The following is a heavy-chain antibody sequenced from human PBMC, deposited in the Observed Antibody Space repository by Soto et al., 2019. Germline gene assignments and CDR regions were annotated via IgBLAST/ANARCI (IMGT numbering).Heavy chain of an antibody. J-gene: IGHJ4*02. V-gene: IGHV3-48*02. D-gene: IGHD1-26*01. Sequence: EVQLVESGGGLEQPGGSLRLSCAASGFSFSTYSMNWVRQAPGKGLEWVSYISSSSSTVYYADSVKGRFTISRDNANNSLSLQMNSVRDEDTAVYYCTRESTSALAIVGAIYGDHWGQGTLVTVSS. CDR2: ISSSSSTV. CDR3: TRESTSALAIVGAIYGDH. CDR1: GFSFSTYS.